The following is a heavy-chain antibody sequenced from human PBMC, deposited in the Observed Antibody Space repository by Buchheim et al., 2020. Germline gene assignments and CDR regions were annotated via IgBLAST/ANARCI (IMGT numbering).Heavy chain of an antibody. V-gene: IGHV3-7*01. D-gene: IGHD5-12*01. CDR1: GFTFSSYW. CDR2: IKQDGSEK. Sequence: EVQLVESGGGLVQPGGSLRLSCAASGFTFSSYWMSWVRQAPGKGLEWVANIKQDGSEKYYVDSVKGRFTISRDNAKNSLYLQMNSLRAEDTAVYYCAGVDIVATLWSYYYYGMDVWGQGTT. J-gene: IGHJ6*02. CDR3: AGVDIVATLWSYYYYGMDV.